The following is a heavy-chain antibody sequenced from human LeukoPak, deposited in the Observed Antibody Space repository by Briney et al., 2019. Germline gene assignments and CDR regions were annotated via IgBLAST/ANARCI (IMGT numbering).Heavy chain of an antibody. CDR2: INPSGGST. D-gene: IGHD5-18*01. J-gene: IGHJ4*02. V-gene: IGHV1-46*01. CDR1: GYTFTTYY. Sequence: GASVKVSGKAFGYTFTTYYWHWVEQPPGKGLRGRGIINPSGGSTSYAQKFQGRVTMTRNTSISTAYMELSSLRSEDTAVYYCARWFKRGYFWDYWGQGTLVTVSS. CDR3: ARWFKRGYFWDY.